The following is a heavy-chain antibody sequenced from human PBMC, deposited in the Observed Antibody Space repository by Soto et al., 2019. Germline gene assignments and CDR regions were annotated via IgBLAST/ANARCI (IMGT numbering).Heavy chain of an antibody. CDR1: GFTFSSYS. J-gene: IGHJ4*02. V-gene: IGHV3-48*01. CDR2: ISSSSSTI. CDR3: ARANYYGSPGDFDY. D-gene: IGHD3-10*01. Sequence: VQLVESGGGLVQPGGSLRLSCAASGFTFSSYSMNWVRQAPGKGLEWVSYISSSSSTIYYADSVKGRFTISRDNAKNSLYLLKISLRAEDTAVYYCARANYYGSPGDFDYWGQGTLVTVSS.